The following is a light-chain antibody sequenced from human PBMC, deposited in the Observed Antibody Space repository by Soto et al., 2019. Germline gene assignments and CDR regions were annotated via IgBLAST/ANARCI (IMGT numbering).Light chain of an antibody. Sequence: QSCLTEPASVSGSPGQSITISCTGTRSDVGGYNYVSWYQHHPGKAPKLIIYDVTNRPSGVSNPFSGSKSGNTASLTISGLQPEDEADYYCSSYTTSNTRQIVFGTGTKVTVL. CDR2: DVT. J-gene: IGLJ1*01. V-gene: IGLV2-14*03. CDR3: SSYTTSNTRQIV. CDR1: RSDVGGYNY.